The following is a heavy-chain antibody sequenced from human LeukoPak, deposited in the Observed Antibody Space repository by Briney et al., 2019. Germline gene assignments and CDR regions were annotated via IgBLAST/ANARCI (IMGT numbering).Heavy chain of an antibody. CDR3: ARCMSELDYGDYAYYYHMDV. J-gene: IGHJ6*04. V-gene: IGHV4-61*09. CDR1: GDSLTSGSRY. Sequence: SETLSLTCTVSGDSLTSGSRYWSWVRQPAGKGLEWIGHFYSSTRTTYNPSLESRVTISGDTAKNQFSLKLDSVTAADTAVYFCARCMSELDYGDYAYYYHMDVWGKGTTVTVSS. D-gene: IGHD4-17*01. CDR2: FYSSTRT.